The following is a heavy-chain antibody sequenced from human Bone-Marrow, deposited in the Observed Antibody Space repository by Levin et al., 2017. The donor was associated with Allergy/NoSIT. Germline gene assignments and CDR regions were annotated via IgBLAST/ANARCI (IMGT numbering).Heavy chain of an antibody. Sequence: SQTLSLTCTVSGGSISSYYWSWIRQPPGKGLEWIGYIYYSGSTNYNPSLKSRVTISVDTSKNQFSLKLSSVTAADTAVYYCARHLAAFDYWGQGTLVTVSS. CDR1: GGSISSYY. CDR2: IYYSGST. J-gene: IGHJ4*02. V-gene: IGHV4-59*08. CDR3: ARHLAAFDY.